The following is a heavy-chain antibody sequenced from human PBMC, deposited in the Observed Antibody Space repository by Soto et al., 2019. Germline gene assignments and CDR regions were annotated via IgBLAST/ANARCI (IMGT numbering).Heavy chain of an antibody. Sequence: SETLSLTCTVSGGSISSYYWSWIRQPPGKGLEWIGYIYYSGSTNYNPSLKSRVTISVDTSKNQFSLKLSSVTAADTAVYYCARDREYYYGSGSYYRPNAFDIWGQGTMVTVSS. CDR1: GGSISSYY. CDR2: IYYSGST. J-gene: IGHJ3*02. D-gene: IGHD3-10*01. CDR3: ARDREYYYGSGSYYRPNAFDI. V-gene: IGHV4-59*01.